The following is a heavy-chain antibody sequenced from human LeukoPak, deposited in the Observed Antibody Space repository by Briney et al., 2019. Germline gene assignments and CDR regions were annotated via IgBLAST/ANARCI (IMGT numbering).Heavy chain of an antibody. CDR1: EYSFTVYF. Sequence: ASVKVSSTASEYSFTVYFMHWVRQAPGQGLEWMGWINPDSGGTKYAQKFQGRVTMTRDTSTSTAYMELSGLTSDDTAVYYCARFAVVITNDYWGQGTLVTVSS. CDR3: ARFAVVITNDY. D-gene: IGHD3-10*01. V-gene: IGHV1-2*02. CDR2: INPDSGGT. J-gene: IGHJ4*02.